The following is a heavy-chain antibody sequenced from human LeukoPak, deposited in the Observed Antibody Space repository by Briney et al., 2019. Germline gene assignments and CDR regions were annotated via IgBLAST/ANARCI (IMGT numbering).Heavy chain of an antibody. D-gene: IGHD2-15*01. CDR3: ARDGGGSCYGF. CDR2: IYYSGST. CDR1: GGSISSSSYY. J-gene: IGHJ4*02. V-gene: IGHV4-39*02. Sequence: SETLSLTCTVSGGSISSSSYYWGWIRQPPGKGLEWIGSIYYSGSTYYNPSLKSRVTISVDTSKNQFSLKLSSVTAADTAAYYCARDGGGSCYGFWGQGTLVTVSS.